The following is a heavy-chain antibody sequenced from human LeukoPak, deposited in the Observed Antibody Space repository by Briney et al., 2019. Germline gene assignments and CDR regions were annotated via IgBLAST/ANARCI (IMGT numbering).Heavy chain of an antibody. CDR3: ARARLTLTMVRGVIITSSRSWFDP. D-gene: IGHD3-10*01. V-gene: IGHV1-18*04. CDR1: GYTFTSYG. Sequence: GASVKVSCKASGYTFTSYGISWVRQAPGQGLEWMGWISAYNGNTNYAQKLQGRVTMTTDTSTSTAYMELGSLRSEDTAVYYCARARLTLTMVRGVIITSSRSWFDPWGQGTLVTVSS. J-gene: IGHJ5*02. CDR2: ISAYNGNT.